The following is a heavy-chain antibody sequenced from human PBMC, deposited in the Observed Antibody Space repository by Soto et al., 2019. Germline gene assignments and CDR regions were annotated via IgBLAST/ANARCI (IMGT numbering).Heavy chain of an antibody. CDR1: GGSFSGYY. J-gene: IGHJ4*02. D-gene: IGHD6-19*01. CDR3: ANSRGAVAGFDY. V-gene: IGHV4-34*01. Sequence: SETLSLTCAVYGGSFSGYYWSWIRQPPGKGLEWIGEINHSGSTNYNPSLKSRVTISVDTSKNQFSLKLSSVTAADTAVYYCANSRGAVAGFDYWGQGTLVTVSS. CDR2: INHSGST.